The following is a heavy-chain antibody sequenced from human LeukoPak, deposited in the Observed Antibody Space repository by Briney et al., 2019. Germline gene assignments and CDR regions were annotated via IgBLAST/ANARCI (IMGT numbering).Heavy chain of an antibody. V-gene: IGHV4-39*02. Sequence: SETLSLTCTVSGGSISSSSYYWGWIRQPPGKGLEWIGSIYYSGSTYYNPSLKSRVTISVDTSKNQFSLKLSSVTAADTAVYYCARDGRFGELGAGYYYYMDVWGKGTTVTVSS. J-gene: IGHJ6*03. CDR3: ARDGRFGELGAGYYYYMDV. D-gene: IGHD3-10*01. CDR1: GGSISSSSYY. CDR2: IYYSGST.